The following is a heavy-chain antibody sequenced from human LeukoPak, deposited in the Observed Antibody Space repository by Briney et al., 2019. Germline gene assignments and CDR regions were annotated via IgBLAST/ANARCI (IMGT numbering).Heavy chain of an antibody. CDR2: ISGSGGST. D-gene: IGHD3-10*01. Sequence: GGSLRLSCTASGFTIGDYAMTWVRQAPGKGLEWVSAISGSGGSTYYADSVKGRFTISRDNSKNTLYLQMNSLRAEDTAVYYCAKVLLWFGELFGAFDIWGQGTMVTVSS. J-gene: IGHJ3*02. CDR1: GFTIGDYA. CDR3: AKVLLWFGELFGAFDI. V-gene: IGHV3-23*01.